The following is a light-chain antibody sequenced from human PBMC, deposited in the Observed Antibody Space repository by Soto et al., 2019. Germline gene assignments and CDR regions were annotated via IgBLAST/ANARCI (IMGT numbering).Light chain of an antibody. V-gene: IGKV1-33*01. CDR1: QDISNY. CDR3: QQFDKLPLT. J-gene: IGKJ4*01. Sequence: DVQMTQSPSSLSAYVGDRVAITCQASQDISNYLNWYQQKPGKAPKILIYDASVLEAGVPPRFSGGGSGTQFTLTITNLLVEDVATYYCQQFDKLPLTFGGGTTVEIK. CDR2: DAS.